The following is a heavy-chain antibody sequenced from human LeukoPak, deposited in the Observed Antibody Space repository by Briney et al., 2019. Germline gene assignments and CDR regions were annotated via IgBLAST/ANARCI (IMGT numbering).Heavy chain of an antibody. D-gene: IGHD1-1*01. Sequence: ASXXVSCKASGGTFSSYAISWVRQAPGQGLEWMGGIIPIFGTPDYAQKFQGRVTITAHESTSTAYMELSSLRSEDTAVYYCAQGQYNWNDGRQEFDPWGQGTLVTVSS. CDR2: IIPIFGTP. CDR3: AQGQYNWNDGRQEFDP. V-gene: IGHV1-69*13. CDR1: GGTFSSYA. J-gene: IGHJ5*02.